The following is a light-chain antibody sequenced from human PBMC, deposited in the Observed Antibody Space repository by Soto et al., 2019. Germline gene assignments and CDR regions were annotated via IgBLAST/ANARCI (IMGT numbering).Light chain of an antibody. Sequence: DIPMTQSPSSLSASVGARVNITCQASQDIKTSLSWFQQKPGRAPKLLIYGASNLEAGVTSRFMGIRAGTKFTFTITILQLNDIATYYIKLYENIPAFTFGPGTKVDIE. CDR3: KLYENIPAFT. CDR2: GAS. V-gene: IGKV1-33*01. CDR1: QDIKTS. J-gene: IGKJ3*01.